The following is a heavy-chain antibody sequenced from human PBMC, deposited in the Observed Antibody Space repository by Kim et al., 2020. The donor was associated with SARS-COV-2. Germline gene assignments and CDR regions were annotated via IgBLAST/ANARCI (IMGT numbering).Heavy chain of an antibody. CDR3: ARYFHPIDYGDYEVATATGEGRYYFDY. Sequence: GGSLRLSCIASGFTFGDYAMSWFRQAPGKGLEWVGFIRSKAYGGTTEYAASVKGRFTISRDDSKSIAYLQMNSLKTEDTAVYYCARYFHPIDYGDYEVATATGEGRYYFDYWGQGTLVTVSS. V-gene: IGHV3-49*03. CDR1: GFTFGDYA. D-gene: IGHD4-17*01. CDR2: IRSKAYGGTT. J-gene: IGHJ4*02.